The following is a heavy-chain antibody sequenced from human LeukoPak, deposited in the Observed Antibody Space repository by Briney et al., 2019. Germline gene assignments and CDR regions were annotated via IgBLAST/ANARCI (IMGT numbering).Heavy chain of an antibody. D-gene: IGHD4/OR15-4a*01. CDR2: IYSDDTT. CDR1: GFTFDDYT. Sequence: GGSLRLSCAASGFTFDDYTMHWVRQAPGKGLEWVSLIYSDDTTLYADSVKGRFTISRDISKNTLYLQMSSLRAEDTAVYYCARRAGAYSHPYDYWGQGVLVTVSS. V-gene: IGHV3-53*01. CDR3: ARRAGAYSHPYDY. J-gene: IGHJ4*02.